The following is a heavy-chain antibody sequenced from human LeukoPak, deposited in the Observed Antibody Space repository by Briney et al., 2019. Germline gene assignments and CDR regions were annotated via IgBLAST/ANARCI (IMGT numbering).Heavy chain of an antibody. D-gene: IGHD6-25*01. CDR3: ARASAHPYYYYYYYMDV. V-gene: IGHV4-34*01. CDR1: GGSFSGYY. J-gene: IGHJ6*03. CDR2: INHSGST. Sequence: SETLSLACAVYGGSFSGYYWSWIRQPPGKGLEWIGEINHSGSTNYNPSLKSRVTISVDTSKNQFSLKLSSVTAADTAVYYCARASAHPYYYYYYYMDVWGKGTTVTVSS.